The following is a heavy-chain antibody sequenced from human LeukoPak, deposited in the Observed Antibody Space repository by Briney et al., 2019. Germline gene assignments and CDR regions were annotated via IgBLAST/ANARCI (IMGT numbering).Heavy chain of an antibody. J-gene: IGHJ4*02. Sequence: LPGRSLRLSCAASGFTFDDYAMHWVRQAPGKGLEWVSGISWNSGSIGYADSVKGRFTISRDNAKNSLHLQMNSLRAEDTALYYCAKDIRFPYSGSTIQWGQGTLVTVSS. CDR1: GFTFDDYA. V-gene: IGHV3-9*01. CDR2: ISWNSGSI. D-gene: IGHD6-13*01. CDR3: AKDIRFPYSGSTIQ.